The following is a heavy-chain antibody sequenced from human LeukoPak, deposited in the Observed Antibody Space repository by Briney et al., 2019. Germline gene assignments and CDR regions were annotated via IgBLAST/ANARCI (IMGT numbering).Heavy chain of an antibody. Sequence: PGGSLRLSCAASGFTFSSYWMHWVREAPGKGLMWVSRINSDGSITNYADSVKGRFTLSRDNAKNTLYLQMNSLRAEDTAVYYCARVRATFSPHFDNWGQGTLVTVSS. CDR3: ARVRATFSPHFDN. J-gene: IGHJ4*02. CDR2: INSDGSIT. V-gene: IGHV3-74*01. D-gene: IGHD5-12*01. CDR1: GFTFSSYW.